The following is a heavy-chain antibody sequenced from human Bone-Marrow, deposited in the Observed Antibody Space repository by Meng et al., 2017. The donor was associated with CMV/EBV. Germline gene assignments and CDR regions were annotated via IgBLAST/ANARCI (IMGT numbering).Heavy chain of an antibody. CDR3: AKTLSGSYFYYYGLDV. CDR1: GFTFSSYG. J-gene: IGHJ6*02. D-gene: IGHD1-26*01. V-gene: IGHV3-30*02. Sequence: GESLKISCAASGFTFSSYGMHWVRQAPGKGLEWVAFIRYDGSNKYYADSVKGRFTISRDNAKNTLYLQMNSLRAEDTAVYYCAKTLSGSYFYYYGLDVWGQGTTVTVSS. CDR2: IRYDGSNK.